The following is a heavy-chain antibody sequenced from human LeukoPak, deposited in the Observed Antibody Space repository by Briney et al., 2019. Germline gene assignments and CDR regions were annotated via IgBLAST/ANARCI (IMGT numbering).Heavy chain of an antibody. CDR3: ARSGTGVFDF. J-gene: IGHJ4*02. Sequence: PGGSLRLSCAASGFTFRSYEMSWVRQAPGKGLEWVSSISSTGNTIYYADSVKGRFTISRDKAQNSLYLQMNSLRAEDTAVYYCARSGTGVFDFWGQGTLVTVSS. D-gene: IGHD3-10*01. CDR2: ISSTGNTI. CDR1: GFTFRSYE. V-gene: IGHV3-48*03.